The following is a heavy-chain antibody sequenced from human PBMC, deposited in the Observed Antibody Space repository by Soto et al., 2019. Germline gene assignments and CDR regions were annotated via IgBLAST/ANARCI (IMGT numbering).Heavy chain of an antibody. CDR2: VSFDSKNK. D-gene: IGHD1-26*01. CDR3: AKESAEATYSYYGMDV. V-gene: IGHV3-30*18. J-gene: IGHJ6*02. CDR1: GFSFESYG. Sequence: GGSLRLSCGGSGFSFESYGMHWVRQAPGKGLEWVATVSFDSKNKYYIDSVEGRFTISRDNSKKMLSLQMTSLRHEDTAVYYCAKESAEATYSYYGMDVWGPGTTVTVSS.